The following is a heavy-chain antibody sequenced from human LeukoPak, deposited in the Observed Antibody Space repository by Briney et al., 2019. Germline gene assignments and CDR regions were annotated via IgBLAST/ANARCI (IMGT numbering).Heavy chain of an antibody. D-gene: IGHD3-10*01. CDR1: GLTFSSYA. Sequence: GGSLRLSCAASGLTFSSYAMSWVRQALGKGLEWGSAISESGGRTHYADSVKGRFTISRDNSKNTLYLQMNSLRAEDTAVYYCAKDQRAWFGEPGFDYWGQGTLVTVSS. J-gene: IGHJ4*02. CDR2: ISESGGRT. V-gene: IGHV3-23*01. CDR3: AKDQRAWFGEPGFDY.